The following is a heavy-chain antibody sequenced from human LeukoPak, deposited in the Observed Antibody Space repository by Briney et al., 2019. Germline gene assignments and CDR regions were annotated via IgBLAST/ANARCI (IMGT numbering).Heavy chain of an antibody. CDR1: GFTFSSYW. D-gene: IGHD5-24*01. CDR3: AREAEEMATISDAFDI. J-gene: IGHJ3*02. Sequence: PGGSLRLSCAASGFTFSSYWMHWVRHAPGKGLVWVSRINSDGSSTSYADSVKGRFTISRDNAKNTLYLQMNSLRAEDTAVYYCAREAEEMATISDAFDIWGQGTMVTVSS. V-gene: IGHV3-74*01. CDR2: INSDGSST.